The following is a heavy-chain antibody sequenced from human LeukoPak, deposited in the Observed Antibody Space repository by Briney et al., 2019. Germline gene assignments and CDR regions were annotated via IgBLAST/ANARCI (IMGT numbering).Heavy chain of an antibody. J-gene: IGHJ4*02. CDR2: INTVATYI. V-gene: IGHV3-21*01. CDR3: ARLRRNGDSGGFYYYYDY. Sequence: PGGSLRLSCAASGFTFSNYWMTWVRQAPGKGLEWVSSINTVATYIYYADSVRGRFTISRDNAKNSVYLQMDSLRAEDTGVYYCARLRRNGDSGGFYYYYDYWGQGTLVTVSS. D-gene: IGHD3-22*01. CDR1: GFTFSNYW.